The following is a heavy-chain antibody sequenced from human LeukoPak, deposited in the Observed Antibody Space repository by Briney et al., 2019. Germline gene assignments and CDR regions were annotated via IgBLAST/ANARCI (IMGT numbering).Heavy chain of an antibody. Sequence: PGGSLRLSCAASGFTFSSYWMHWVRQAPGKGLEWVAVISYDGSNRYYADSVKGRFTISRDISKNALYLQMNSLRAEDTAMYYCSRDMSPAMDVWGKGTTVTVSS. CDR1: GFTFSSYW. D-gene: IGHD3-10*02. CDR2: ISYDGSNR. CDR3: SRDMSPAMDV. J-gene: IGHJ6*04. V-gene: IGHV3-30*03.